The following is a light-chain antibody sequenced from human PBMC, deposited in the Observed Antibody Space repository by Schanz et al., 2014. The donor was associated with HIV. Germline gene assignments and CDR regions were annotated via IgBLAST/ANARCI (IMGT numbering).Light chain of an antibody. Sequence: QSALTQPASVSGSPGQSVTISCSGSSNDVGTYDFVSWYQQHPGEAPRLIIYDVTSRPSGVSARFSGSKSGSTASLTISGLQAEDEADYHCSSASSYTPITSLVFGGGTKLTVL. J-gene: IGLJ3*02. V-gene: IGLV2-14*03. CDR3: SSASSYTPITSLV. CDR1: SNDVGTYDF. CDR2: DVT.